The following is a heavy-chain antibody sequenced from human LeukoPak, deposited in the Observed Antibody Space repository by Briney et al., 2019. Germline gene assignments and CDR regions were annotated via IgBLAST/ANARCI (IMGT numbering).Heavy chain of an antibody. J-gene: IGHJ3*01. D-gene: IGHD2-2*01. CDR2: IYYSGST. CDR3: ARQKVVVPAAIIVNDAFDV. V-gene: IGHV4-39*01. Sequence: SETLSLTCTVSGGSISSSSYYWGWIRQPPGKGLEWIGSIYYSGSTYYNPSLKSRVTISVDTSKNQSSLKLSSVTAADTAVYYCARQKVVVPAAIIVNDAFDVWGQGTMVTVSS. CDR1: GGSISSSSYY.